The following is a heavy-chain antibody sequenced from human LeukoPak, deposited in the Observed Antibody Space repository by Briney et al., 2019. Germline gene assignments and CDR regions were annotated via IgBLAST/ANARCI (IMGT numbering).Heavy chain of an antibody. Sequence: SETLSLTCTVSGVSISSSDSFWGWIRQPPGKGLEWIGTISYRGSAYYNPSLKSRVTLSKDTSKNHFSLKLSSVIVADVAVYYCAKVLGDDLFDAFEIWGQGKMVTASS. CDR2: ISYRGSA. CDR1: GVSISSSDSF. D-gene: IGHD3-3*01. J-gene: IGHJ3*02. CDR3: AKVLGDDLFDAFEI. V-gene: IGHV4-39*02.